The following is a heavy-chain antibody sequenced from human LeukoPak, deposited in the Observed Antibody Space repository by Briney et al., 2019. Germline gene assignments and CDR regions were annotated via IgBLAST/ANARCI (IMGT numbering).Heavy chain of an antibody. Sequence: PGGSLRLSCAASGFTFSSYWMSWVRRAPGKGLEWVANIKQDGSEKYYVDSVKGRFTISRDNAKNSLYLQMNSLRAEDTAVYYCARGGSSWFSAEYFQHWGQGTLVTVSS. J-gene: IGHJ1*01. D-gene: IGHD6-13*01. V-gene: IGHV3-7*01. CDR2: IKQDGSEK. CDR1: GFTFSSYW. CDR3: ARGGSSWFSAEYFQH.